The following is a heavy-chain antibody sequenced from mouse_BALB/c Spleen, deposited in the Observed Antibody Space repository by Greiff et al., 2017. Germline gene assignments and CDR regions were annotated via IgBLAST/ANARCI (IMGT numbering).Heavy chain of an antibody. V-gene: IGHV1S5*01. D-gene: IGHD1-2*01. J-gene: IGHJ2*01. CDR1: GYTFTSYW. CDR3: TRSGTTANYDY. Sequence: QVQLQQPGAELVKPGASVKLSCKASGYTFTSYWMHWVKQRPGQGLEWIGNIYPGSGSTNYDEKFKSKATLTVDTSSSTAYMQLSSLTSEDSAVYYCTRSGTTANYDYWGQGTTLTVSS. CDR2: IYPGSGST.